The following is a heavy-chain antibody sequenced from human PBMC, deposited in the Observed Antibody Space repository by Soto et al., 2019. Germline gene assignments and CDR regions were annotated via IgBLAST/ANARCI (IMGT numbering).Heavy chain of an antibody. D-gene: IGHD5-12*01. CDR1: GFTFSSYA. J-gene: IGHJ4*02. Sequence: PGGSLRLSCAASGFTFSSYAMSWVRQAPGKGLEWVSSISSSSSYIYYADSVKGRFTISRDNAKNSLYLQMNSLRAEDTAVYYCARATGVATIVSPLMDYWGPGTLVTVSS. CDR3: ARATGVATIVSPLMDY. CDR2: ISSSSSYI. V-gene: IGHV3-21*01.